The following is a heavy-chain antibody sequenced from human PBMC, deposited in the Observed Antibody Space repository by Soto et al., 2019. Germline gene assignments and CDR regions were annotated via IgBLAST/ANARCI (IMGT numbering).Heavy chain of an antibody. V-gene: IGHV3-30*18. CDR1: GFTFSSYG. CDR2: ISYDGSNK. D-gene: IGHD3-10*01. CDR3: AKGPPYGSGSYYYYGMDV. Sequence: PGGSLRLSCAASGFTFSSYGMHWVRQAPGKGLEWVAVISYDGSNKYYADSVKGRFTISGDNSKNTLYLQMNSLRAEDTAVYYCAKGPPYGSGSYYYYGMDVWGQGTTVTVSS. J-gene: IGHJ6*02.